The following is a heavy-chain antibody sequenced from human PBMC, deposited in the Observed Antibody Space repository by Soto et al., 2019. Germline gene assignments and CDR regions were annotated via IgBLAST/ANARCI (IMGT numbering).Heavy chain of an antibody. CDR2: IYPCDSET. V-gene: IGHV5-51*01. CDR1: GYVFASNW. Sequence: GESLKISYQASGYVFASNWIGWVRQMSRKGLEWMGIIYPCDSETRYGPSFQGRVTISADRSLNTVYLQWTSPKVSDTSMYYCERLLHFCGDPHYFDYWGQGTMVTVSS. J-gene: IGHJ4*02. D-gene: IGHD3-10*01. CDR3: ERLLHFCGDPHYFDY.